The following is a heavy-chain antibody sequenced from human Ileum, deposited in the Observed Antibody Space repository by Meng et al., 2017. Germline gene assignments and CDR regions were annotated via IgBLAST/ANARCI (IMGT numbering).Heavy chain of an antibody. CDR3: ARDRGDGGTTDF. CDR1: GYSISSGYY. V-gene: IGHV4-38-2*02. CDR2: IHHSGTT. J-gene: IGHJ4*02. Sequence: SETLSLTCAVSGYSISSGYYWGWIRQPPGKGLEWISSIHHSGTTYYSPSLKSRLSTSIDTSKNQFSLKLTSVTAADTAVYYCARDRGDGGTTDFWGQGTLVTVSS. D-gene: IGHD1-14*01.